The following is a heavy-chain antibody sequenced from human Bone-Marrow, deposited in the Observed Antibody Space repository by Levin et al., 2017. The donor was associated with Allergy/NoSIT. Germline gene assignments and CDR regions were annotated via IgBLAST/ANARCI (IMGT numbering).Heavy chain of an antibody. Sequence: WASVKVSCKASGGTFSSYAISWVRQAPGQGLEWMGGIIPIFGTANYAQKFQGRVTITADKSTSTAYMELSSLRSEDTAVYYCASDTPLVVAATPTVLGDWGQGTLVTVSS. J-gene: IGHJ4*02. CDR1: GGTFSSYA. D-gene: IGHD2-15*01. CDR2: IIPIFGTA. CDR3: ASDTPLVVAATPTVLGD. V-gene: IGHV1-69*06.